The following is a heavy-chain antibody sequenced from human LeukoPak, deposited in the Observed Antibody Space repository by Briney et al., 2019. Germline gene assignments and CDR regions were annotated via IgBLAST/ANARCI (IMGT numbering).Heavy chain of an antibody. CDR2: IIPILGIA. J-gene: IGHJ5*02. CDR1: GYTFTSYG. D-gene: IGHD2-21*01. CDR3: AREGPTDSVVVIAIPWFDP. Sequence: GASVKVSCKASGYTFTSYGISWVRQAPGQGLEWMGRIIPILGIANYAQKFQGRVTITADKSTSTAYMELSSLRSEDTAVYYCAREGPTDSVVVIAIPWFDPWGQGTLVTVSS. V-gene: IGHV1-69*04.